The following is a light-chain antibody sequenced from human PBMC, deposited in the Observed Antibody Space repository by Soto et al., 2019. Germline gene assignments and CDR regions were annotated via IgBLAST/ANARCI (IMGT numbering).Light chain of an antibody. CDR1: QSVRNY. Sequence: EIVLTQSPATLSLSPGERATLSCRASQSVRNYLAWYQEKPGQAPRLLIYDTSHRATGIPARFSGSGSGTDYSLTIRTLEPEDFAVYYCQQRSDWPLTFGGGTKVELK. CDR3: QQRSDWPLT. J-gene: IGKJ4*01. CDR2: DTS. V-gene: IGKV3-11*01.